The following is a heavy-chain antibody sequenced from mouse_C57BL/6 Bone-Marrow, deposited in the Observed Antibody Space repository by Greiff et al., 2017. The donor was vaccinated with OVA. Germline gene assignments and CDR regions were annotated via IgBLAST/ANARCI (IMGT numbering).Heavy chain of an antibody. J-gene: IGHJ2*01. CDR2: IRLKSDNYST. V-gene: IGHV6-3*01. Sequence: EVMLVESGGGLVQPGGSLKLSCVASGFTFSNYWMNWVRQSPEKGLEWVAQIRLKSDNYSTHYAASVKGRFTISRDDSNSSVYLQMNNLRAEDTGIYYCRAPYYHEGVDYWGQGTTLTVSS. CDR3: RAPYYHEGVDY. CDR1: GFTFSNYW. D-gene: IGHD1-1*01.